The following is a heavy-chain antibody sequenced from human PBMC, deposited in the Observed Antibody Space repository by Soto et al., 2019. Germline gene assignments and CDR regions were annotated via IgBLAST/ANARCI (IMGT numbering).Heavy chain of an antibody. CDR2: ISSSSSTI. CDR3: ARAALYNWNDVSWFAP. Sequence: EVQLVESGGGLVQPGGSLRLSCAASGFTFSSYSMNWVRQAQGKGLEWVSYISSSSSTIYYADSGKGRFTISSDNAKNSPYLQTNSLRAEDTAVDYCARAALYNWNDVSWFAPWGQGTLVTVSS. V-gene: IGHV3-48*01. D-gene: IGHD1-1*01. CDR1: GFTFSSYS. J-gene: IGHJ5*02.